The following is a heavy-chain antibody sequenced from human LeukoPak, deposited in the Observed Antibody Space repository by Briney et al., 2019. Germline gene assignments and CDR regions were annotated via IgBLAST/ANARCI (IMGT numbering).Heavy chain of an antibody. CDR2: IHESGSS. J-gene: IGHJ4*02. V-gene: IGHV4-59*02. CDR3: ARENGDYAFDY. CDR1: GGSVSAYY. Sequence: SETLSLTCSVSGGSVSAYYWSWIRQPPGKGLEWVGSIHESGSSNSNSSLKSRVTISLDTSKNQFSLRLSSVIVADTAVYYCARENGDYAFDYWGQGTLVTVSS. D-gene: IGHD4-17*01.